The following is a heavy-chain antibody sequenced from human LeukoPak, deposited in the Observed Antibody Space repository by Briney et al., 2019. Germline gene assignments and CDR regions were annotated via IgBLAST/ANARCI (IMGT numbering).Heavy chain of an antibody. Sequence: SETLSLTCAVYGGSFSGYYWSWIRQPPGKGLEWIGEINHSGSTNYNPSLKSRVTISVDTSKNQFSLKLSSVTAADTAVYYCARARIQLWFEDWFDPWGQGTLVTVSS. J-gene: IGHJ5*02. CDR1: GGSFSGYY. D-gene: IGHD5-18*01. CDR2: INHSGST. CDR3: ARARIQLWFEDWFDP. V-gene: IGHV4-34*01.